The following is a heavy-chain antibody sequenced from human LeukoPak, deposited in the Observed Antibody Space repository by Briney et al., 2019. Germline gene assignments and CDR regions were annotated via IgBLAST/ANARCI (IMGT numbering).Heavy chain of an antibody. D-gene: IGHD3-9*01. CDR1: GFTFSSAD. CDR3: ARGDLLRYFDWLFSAYGMDV. V-gene: IGHV3-30-3*01. J-gene: IGHJ6*02. Sequence: PGGSLRLSCAASGFTFSSADLHWVRQAPGKGLEWVAGISYDGSNEYYADSVKGRFTISRDNSKNTLYLQMNSLRAEDTAVYYCARGDLLRYFDWLFSAYGMDVWGQGTTVTVSS. CDR2: ISYDGSNE.